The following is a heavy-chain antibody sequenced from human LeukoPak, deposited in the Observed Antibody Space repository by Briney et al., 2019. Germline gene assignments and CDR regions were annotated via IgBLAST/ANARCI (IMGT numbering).Heavy chain of an antibody. CDR2: FDPEDGET. CDR3: ATLSYYGSGSYSSSGY. Sequence: GASVKVSCKASGYTFTGYYMHWVRQAPGKGLEWMGGFDPEDGETIYAQKFQGRVTMTEDTSTDTAYMELSSLRSEDTAVYYCATLSYYGSGSYSSSGYWGQGTLVTVSS. D-gene: IGHD3-10*01. J-gene: IGHJ4*02. CDR1: GYTFTGYY. V-gene: IGHV1-24*01.